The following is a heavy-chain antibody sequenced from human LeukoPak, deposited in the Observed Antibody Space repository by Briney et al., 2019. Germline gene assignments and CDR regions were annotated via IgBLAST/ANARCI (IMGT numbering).Heavy chain of an antibody. CDR2: IYYSGST. D-gene: IGHD3-22*01. CDR3: ATYYYDSSGYGLFDY. V-gene: IGHV4-59*01. J-gene: IGHJ4*02. CDR1: GGSISSYY. Sequence: PSEPLSLTCTVSGGSISSYYWSWIRQPPGKGLEWIGYIYYSGSTNYNPSLKSRVTISVDTSKNQFSLKLSSVTAADTAVYYCATYYYDSSGYGLFDYWGQGTLVTVTS.